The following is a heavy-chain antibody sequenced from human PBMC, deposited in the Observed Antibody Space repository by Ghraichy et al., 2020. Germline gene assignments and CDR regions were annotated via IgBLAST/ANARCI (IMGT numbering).Heavy chain of an antibody. D-gene: IGHD3-22*01. Sequence: GGSISSSSYYWGWIRQPPGKGLEWIGSIYYSGSTYYNPSLKSRVTISVDTSKNQFSLKLSSVTAADTAVYYCARSNYYDSSPFGAFDIWGQGTMVTVSS. J-gene: IGHJ3*02. CDR3: ARSNYYDSSPFGAFDI. CDR2: IYYSGST. CDR1: GGSISSSSYY. V-gene: IGHV4-39*01.